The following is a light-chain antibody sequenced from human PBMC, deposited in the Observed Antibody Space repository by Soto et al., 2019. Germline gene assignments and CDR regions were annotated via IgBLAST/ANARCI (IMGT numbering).Light chain of an antibody. J-gene: IGKJ4*01. CDR1: QSVAKNY. Sequence: ENVLTQSPDTLSLSPGERGTLSCRASQSVAKNYLAWYQQKPGQAPRLLIYGASSRATGIPDRFSGTESGTDFTLTISRLEPEDLAVYSCQQYATSPLTFGGGTKVEIK. CDR3: QQYATSPLT. V-gene: IGKV3-20*01. CDR2: GAS.